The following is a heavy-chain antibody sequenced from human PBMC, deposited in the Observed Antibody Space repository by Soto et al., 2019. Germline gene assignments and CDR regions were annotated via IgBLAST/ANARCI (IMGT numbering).Heavy chain of an antibody. Sequence: PSETLSLTCAVSGGSISSGGYSWSWIRQPPGKGLEWIGYMYHSGSTYYNPSLKSRVTISIDRSKNQFSLKLISVTAADTAVYYCARVPDYGGQGTLVTVSS. V-gene: IGHV4-30-2*01. CDR3: ARVPDY. J-gene: IGHJ4*02. D-gene: IGHD2-2*01. CDR1: GGSISSGGYS. CDR2: MYHSGST.